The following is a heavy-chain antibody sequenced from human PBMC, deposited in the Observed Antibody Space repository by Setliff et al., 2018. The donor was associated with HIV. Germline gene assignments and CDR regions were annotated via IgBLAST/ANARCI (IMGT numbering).Heavy chain of an antibody. CDR1: GGTFSSYA. D-gene: IGHD2-21*02. V-gene: IGHV1-69*05. CDR3: AKASAYCGGDCYSGVY. CDR2: IIPIFGTA. Sequence: ASVKVSCKASGGTFSSYAISWVRQAPGQGLEWMGGIIPIFGTANYAQKFQGRVTITTDESTSTAYMELSSLRSEDTAVYYCAKASAYCGGDCYSGVYWGQGTLVTVSS. J-gene: IGHJ4*02.